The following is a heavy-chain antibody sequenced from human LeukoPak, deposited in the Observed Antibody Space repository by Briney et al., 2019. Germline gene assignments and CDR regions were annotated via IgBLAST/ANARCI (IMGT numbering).Heavy chain of an antibody. J-gene: IGHJ4*02. CDR2: ISSSSSTI. CDR1: GFTFSSYS. CDR3: ARGYSGYNEDSYFDY. Sequence: GGSLRLSCAASGFTFSSYSMNWVRQAPGKGLEWVSYISSSSSTIYYADSVKGRFTISRDNAKNSLYLQMNSLGAEDTAVYYCARGYSGYNEDSYFDYWGQGTLVTVSS. D-gene: IGHD5-12*01. V-gene: IGHV3-48*01.